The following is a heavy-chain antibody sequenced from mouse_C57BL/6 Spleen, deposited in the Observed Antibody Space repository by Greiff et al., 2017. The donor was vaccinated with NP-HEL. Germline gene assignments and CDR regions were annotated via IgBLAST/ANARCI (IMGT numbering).Heavy chain of an antibody. V-gene: IGHV1-80*01. CDR2: IYPGDGDT. Sequence: QVQLQQSGAELVKPGASVKISCKASGYAFSSYWMNWVKQRPGKGLEWIGQIYPGDGDTNYNGKVKGKATLTADKSYTTAYMQLSSLTSEDSAVYFCARGAVVAPMDYWGQGTSVTVSS. CDR3: ARGAVVAPMDY. CDR1: GYAFSSYW. J-gene: IGHJ4*01. D-gene: IGHD1-1*01.